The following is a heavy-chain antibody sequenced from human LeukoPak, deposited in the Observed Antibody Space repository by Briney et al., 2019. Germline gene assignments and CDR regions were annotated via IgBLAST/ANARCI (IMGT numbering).Heavy chain of an antibody. J-gene: IGHJ5*02. CDR3: ARDLGITMVREPNWFDP. D-gene: IGHD3-10*01. CDR2: IWYDGSNK. CDR1: GFTFSSYG. Sequence: PGGSLRLSCAASGFTFSSYGMHWVRQAPGKGLEWVAVIWYDGSNKYYADSVKSRFTISRDNSKNTLYLQMNSLRAEDTAVYYCARDLGITMVREPNWFDPWGQGTLVTVSS. V-gene: IGHV3-33*01.